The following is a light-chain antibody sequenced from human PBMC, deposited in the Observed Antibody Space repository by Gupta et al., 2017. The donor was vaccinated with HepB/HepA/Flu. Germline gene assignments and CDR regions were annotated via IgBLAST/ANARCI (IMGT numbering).Light chain of an antibody. J-gene: IGLJ2*01. CDR3: AAWDDSLNGVV. CDR1: SSNIGSNT. CDR2: SNN. V-gene: IGLV1-44*01. Sequence: QSLLTHPPSASGPPGQRVTISCSGSSSNIGSNTVNWYQQLPGTAPKLLIYSNNQRPSGVPDRFSGSKSGTSASLAISGLQSEDEADYYCAAWDDSLNGVVFGGGTKLTVL.